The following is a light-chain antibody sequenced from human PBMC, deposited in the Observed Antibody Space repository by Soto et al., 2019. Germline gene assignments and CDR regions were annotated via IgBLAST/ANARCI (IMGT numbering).Light chain of an antibody. V-gene: IGKV3-15*01. CDR3: RQYNSWPAWT. J-gene: IGKJ1*01. CDR1: HSVSSN. Sequence: ELEMTQYPATLSVSPGVRATLSCRASHSVSSNLAWYQHKPGETPRLLMCGAATRATCIPVRYNASGYGTEFPLPISSAQSEDAPVHYWRQYNSWPAWTFDQGTKGDIK. CDR2: GAA.